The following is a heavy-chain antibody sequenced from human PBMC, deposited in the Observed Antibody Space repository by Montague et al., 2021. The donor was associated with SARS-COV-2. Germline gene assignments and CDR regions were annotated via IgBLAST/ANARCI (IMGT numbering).Heavy chain of an antibody. J-gene: IGHJ3*01. Sequence: TQSLTCAVSGGSINSGGYSWSWTRQSPGKGLEWIGYILHSGSTYYNPSLWSRVTISVDRSKSQFSLNLTSMTAADTAVYFCARAASPRGAFDVWGQGTVVTVSS. D-gene: IGHD3-10*01. CDR2: ILHSGST. V-gene: IGHV4-30-2*06. CDR3: ARAASPRGAFDV. CDR1: GGSINSGGYS.